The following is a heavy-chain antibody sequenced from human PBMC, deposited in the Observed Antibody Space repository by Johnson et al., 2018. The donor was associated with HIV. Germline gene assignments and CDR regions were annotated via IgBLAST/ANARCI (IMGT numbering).Heavy chain of an antibody. Sequence: QVQLVESGGGVVQPGRSLRLSCAASGFTFSSYAMHWVRQAPGKGLEWVAVISYDGSNKYYADSVKGRFTISRDNSKNTLYLQMNSLRAEDTAVYYCARAVVVAATNAFDIWGQGTMVTVSS. CDR2: ISYDGSNK. J-gene: IGHJ3*02. CDR3: ARAVVVAATNAFDI. V-gene: IGHV3-30*14. D-gene: IGHD2-15*01. CDR1: GFTFSSYA.